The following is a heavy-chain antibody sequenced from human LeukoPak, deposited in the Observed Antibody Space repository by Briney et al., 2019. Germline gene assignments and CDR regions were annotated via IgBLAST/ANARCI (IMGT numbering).Heavy chain of an antibody. Sequence: PGGSLRLSCAASGFTFSSYWMNWVRQAPGKGLEWVANIKHDGTEKYYVDSVKGRITISRDNAKNSLFLQMNSLRAEDTSVYYCARGGYYYFSSEDYWGQGTLVTVSS. J-gene: IGHJ4*02. V-gene: IGHV3-7*01. CDR3: ARGGYYYFSSEDY. CDR1: GFTFSSYW. CDR2: IKHDGTEK. D-gene: IGHD3-22*01.